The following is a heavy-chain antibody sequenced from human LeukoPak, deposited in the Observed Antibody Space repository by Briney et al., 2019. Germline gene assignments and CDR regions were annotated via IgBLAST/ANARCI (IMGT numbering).Heavy chain of an antibody. D-gene: IGHD3-16*02. CDR3: ASTPEYDYVWGTYREAGAFDI. V-gene: IGHV3-21*01. Sequence: GGSLRLSCAASGFTFSSYSMNWVRQAPGKGLEWVSSVSSSSSYIYYADSVKGRFTISRDNSKNTLYLQMNSLRAEDTAVYYCASTPEYDYVWGTYREAGAFDIWGQGTMVTVSS. J-gene: IGHJ3*02. CDR2: VSSSSSYI. CDR1: GFTFSSYS.